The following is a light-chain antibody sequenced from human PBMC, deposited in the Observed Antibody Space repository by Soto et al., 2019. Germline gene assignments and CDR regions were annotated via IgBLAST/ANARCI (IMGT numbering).Light chain of an antibody. CDR1: QTISSW. CDR3: QQYGSSPRT. J-gene: IGKJ1*01. Sequence: DIQMTTSPSTLSGSVGDRVTITCRASQTISSWLAWYQQKPGKAPKLLIYKASTLKSGVPARFSGSGSGTDFTLTISSLEPEDFAVYYCQQYGSSPRTFGQGTKVDIK. V-gene: IGKV1-5*03. CDR2: KAS.